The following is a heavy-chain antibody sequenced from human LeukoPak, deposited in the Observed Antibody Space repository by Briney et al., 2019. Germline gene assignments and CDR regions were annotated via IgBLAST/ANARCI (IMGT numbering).Heavy chain of an antibody. Sequence: GSSVNVSCKASGGTFSSYAISWVRQAPGQGLEWMGRIIPILGIANYAQKFQGRVTITADKSTSTAYMELSSLRSEDTAVYYCARDPRSYYDSSGYYPLDYWGQGTLVTVSS. CDR1: GGTFSSYA. J-gene: IGHJ4*02. D-gene: IGHD3-22*01. CDR2: IIPILGIA. V-gene: IGHV1-69*04. CDR3: ARDPRSYYDSSGYYPLDY.